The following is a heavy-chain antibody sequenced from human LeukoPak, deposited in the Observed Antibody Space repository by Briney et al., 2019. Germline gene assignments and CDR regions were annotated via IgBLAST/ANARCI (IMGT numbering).Heavy chain of an antibody. CDR1: GGSISTYY. Sequence: PSETLSLTCTVSGGSISTYYWGWIRQPPGKGLEWIGSIHYSGVTHQNPSLQSRVTISLDTSKNQLSLKLSSVTAADTAVYYCARARDFYQHLDYWGQGTLVTVSS. D-gene: IGHD3-3*02. V-gene: IGHV4-39*07. J-gene: IGHJ4*02. CDR3: ARARDFYQHLDY. CDR2: IHYSGVT.